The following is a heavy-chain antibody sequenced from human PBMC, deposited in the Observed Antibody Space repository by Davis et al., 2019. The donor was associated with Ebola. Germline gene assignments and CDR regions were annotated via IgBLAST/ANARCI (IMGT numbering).Heavy chain of an antibody. CDR3: ARDFQDGATWVSDY. CDR1: GYTFDSYG. Sequence: ASVPVSCKASGYTFDSYGFDWVRQAPGQGLEWLGWISPYTGNTNYAHKLQGRVTLTTDTSAATAYMQLTSLRSDDTAIYYCARDFQDGATWVSDYWGQGTLVTVSS. V-gene: IGHV1-18*04. J-gene: IGHJ4*02. CDR2: ISPYTGNT. D-gene: IGHD5-24*01.